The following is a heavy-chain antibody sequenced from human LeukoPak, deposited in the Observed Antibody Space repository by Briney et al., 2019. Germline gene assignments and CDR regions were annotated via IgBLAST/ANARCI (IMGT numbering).Heavy chain of an antibody. CDR2: INAGNGNT. CDR3: AREVSYYDILTGHGGYYFDY. V-gene: IGHV1-3*01. D-gene: IGHD3-9*01. J-gene: IGHJ4*02. CDR1: GYTFTSYA. Sequence: ASVKVSCKASGYTFTSYAMHWVRQAPGQRLEWMGWINAGNGNTKYSQKFQGRVTITRDTPASTAYMELSSLRSEDTAVYYCAREVSYYDILTGHGGYYFDYWGQGTLVTVSP.